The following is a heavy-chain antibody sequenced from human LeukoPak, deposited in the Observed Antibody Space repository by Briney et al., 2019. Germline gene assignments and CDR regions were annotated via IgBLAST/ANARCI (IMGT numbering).Heavy chain of an antibody. CDR1: GGTFSGYA. Sequence: SVKVSCKASGGTFSGYAISWVRQAPGQGLEWMGGIIPIFGTANYAQKFQGRVTITADEPTSTAYMELSSLRSEDTAVYYCASDRYSGSYYGFKYYYYYGMDVWGQGTTVTVSS. D-gene: IGHD1-26*01. J-gene: IGHJ6*02. V-gene: IGHV1-69*13. CDR2: IIPIFGTA. CDR3: ASDRYSGSYYGFKYYYYYGMDV.